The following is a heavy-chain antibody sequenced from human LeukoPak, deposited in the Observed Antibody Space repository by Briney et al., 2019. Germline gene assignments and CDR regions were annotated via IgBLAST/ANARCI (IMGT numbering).Heavy chain of an antibody. CDR3: ARDRASFDY. J-gene: IGHJ4*02. CDR1: GYTFTSYA. Sequence: ASVKVSCKASGYTFTSYAISWVRQAPGQGLEWMGGIIPIFGTANYAQKFQGRVTMTRDTSTSTVYMELSSLRSEDTAVYYCARDRASFDYWGQGTLVTVSS. V-gene: IGHV1-69*05. CDR2: IIPIFGTA.